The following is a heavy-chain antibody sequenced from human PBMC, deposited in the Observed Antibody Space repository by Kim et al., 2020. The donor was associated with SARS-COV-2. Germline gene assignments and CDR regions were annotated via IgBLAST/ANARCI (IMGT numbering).Heavy chain of an antibody. CDR1: GGSISSGGYY. CDR3: ARAKMVAGYYYYGMDV. J-gene: IGHJ6*02. Sequence: SETLSLTCTVSGGSISSGGYYWSWIRQHPGKGLEWIGYIYYSGSTYYNPSLKSRVTISVDTSKNQFSLKLSSVTAADTAVYYCARAKMVAGYYYYGMDVWGQGTTVTVSS. CDR2: IYYSGST. V-gene: IGHV4-31*03. D-gene: IGHD6-19*01.